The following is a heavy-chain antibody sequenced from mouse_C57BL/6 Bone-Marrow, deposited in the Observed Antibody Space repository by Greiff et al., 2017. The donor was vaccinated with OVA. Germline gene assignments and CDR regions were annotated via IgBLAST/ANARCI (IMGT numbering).Heavy chain of an antibody. V-gene: IGHV5-9-1*02. CDR1: GFTFSSYA. J-gene: IGHJ3*01. Sequence: EVKLVESGEGLVKPGGSLKLSCAASGFTFSSYAMSWVRQTPEKRLEWVAYISSGGDYIYYADTVKGRFTISSDNARNTLYLQMSSLKSEDTAMYYCTRDPYRSWFAYWGQGTLVTVSA. D-gene: IGHD2-10*01. CDR2: ISSGGDYI. CDR3: TRDPYRSWFAY.